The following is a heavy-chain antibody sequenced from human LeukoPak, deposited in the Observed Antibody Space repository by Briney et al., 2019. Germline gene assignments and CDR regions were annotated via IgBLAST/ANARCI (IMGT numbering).Heavy chain of an antibody. CDR1: GFTFSSYW. J-gene: IGHJ4*02. V-gene: IGHV3-74*01. D-gene: IGHD5-24*01. CDR3: ARDPLPVVEMATMPTDY. Sequence: GGSLRLSCAASGFTFSSYWMHWVRQPPGKGLVWVSRINSDGSSTSYADSVKGRFTISRDNAKNTLCLQMNSLRAEDTAVYYCARDPLPVVEMATMPTDYWGQGTLVTVSS. CDR2: INSDGSST.